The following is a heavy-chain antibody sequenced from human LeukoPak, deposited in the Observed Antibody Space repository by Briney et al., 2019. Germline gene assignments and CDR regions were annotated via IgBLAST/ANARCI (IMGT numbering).Heavy chain of an antibody. CDR2: INPNSGGT. J-gene: IGHJ6*03. D-gene: IGHD2-2*01. V-gene: IGHV1-2*02. CDR1: GYTFTGYI. Sequence: ASVKVSCNGSGYTFTGYILHIVRPAPGQGLEWMGWINPNSGGTNYAQKFQGRVTMTRDTSISTAYMELSRLRSDDTAVYYCARAIVPYCSCTSCYAPVYYYYLDVWGKGTTVTVSS. CDR3: ARAIVPYCSCTSCYAPVYYYYLDV.